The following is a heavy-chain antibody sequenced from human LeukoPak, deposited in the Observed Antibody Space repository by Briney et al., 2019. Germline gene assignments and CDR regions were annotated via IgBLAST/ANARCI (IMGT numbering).Heavy chain of an antibody. J-gene: IGHJ1*01. CDR3: ARGINDEYFQY. CDR2: IYPGDSDI. D-gene: IGHD2/OR15-2a*01. CDR1: PYYFINYW. V-gene: IGHV5-51*01. Sequence: RGESLKISCKDSPYYFINYWIGWVRQMPGKGLEWMGIIYPGDSDIRYNPSFQGQVTISADKSFSTAYLQWNSLKASDTAIYYCARGINDEYFQYWGQGTLVTVSS.